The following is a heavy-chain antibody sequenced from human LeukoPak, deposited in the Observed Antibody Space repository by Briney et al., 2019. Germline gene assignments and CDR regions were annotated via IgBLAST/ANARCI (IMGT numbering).Heavy chain of an antibody. D-gene: IGHD2-2*01. CDR3: ARGNYCSSTSCYHRGPLDY. J-gene: IGHJ4*02. CDR2: INHSGST. CDR1: GGSFSGYY. V-gene: IGHV4-34*01. Sequence: SSETLSLTCAVYGGSFSGYYWSWIRQPPGKGLEWIGEINHSGSTNYNPSLKSRVTISVDTSKNQFSLKLSSVTAADTAVYYCARGNYCSSTSCYHRGPLDYWGQGTLVTLSS.